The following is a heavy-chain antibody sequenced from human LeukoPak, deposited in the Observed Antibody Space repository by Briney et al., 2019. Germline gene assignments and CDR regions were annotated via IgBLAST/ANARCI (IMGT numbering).Heavy chain of an antibody. Sequence: GGSLRLSCAASGFTFSIYWMSWVRQAPGKGLEWVANIKQDGSEKYYVDSVKGRFTISRDNANNSMYLQMNSLRAEDTAVYYCARGGDYLDFWGQGTLVTVSS. CDR1: GFTFSIYW. J-gene: IGHJ4*02. CDR3: ARGGDYLDF. V-gene: IGHV3-7*05. CDR2: IKQDGSEK.